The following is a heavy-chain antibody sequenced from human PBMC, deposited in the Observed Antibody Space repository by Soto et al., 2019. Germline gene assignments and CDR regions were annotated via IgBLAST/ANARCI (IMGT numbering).Heavy chain of an antibody. CDR1: GYSFTSYW. CDR3: ARSIYGSGTDGWFDP. D-gene: IGHD3-10*01. Sequence: GESLKISFKGSGYSFTSYWIGWVRQMPGKGLEWMGIIYPGDSDTRYSPSFQGQVTISADKSISTAYLQWSSLKASDTAMYYCARSIYGSGTDGWFDPWGQGTLVTVSS. CDR2: IYPGDSDT. V-gene: IGHV5-51*01. J-gene: IGHJ5*02.